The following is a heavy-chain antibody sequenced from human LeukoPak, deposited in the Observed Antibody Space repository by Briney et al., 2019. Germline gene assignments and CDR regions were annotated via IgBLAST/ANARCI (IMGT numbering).Heavy chain of an antibody. D-gene: IGHD3-10*01. J-gene: IGHJ4*02. CDR2: IKKDGSEK. CDR1: GFTFSNQW. V-gene: IGHV3-7*01. Sequence: GGSLRLSCAASGFTFSNQWMSWARQPPGKGLEWVANIKKDGSEKYYVDSVKGRFTISRDNAKNSVYLQMNSLRVEDTAVYYCAPYYYSSGTSLGYWGQGTLVTVSS. CDR3: APYYYSSGTSLGY.